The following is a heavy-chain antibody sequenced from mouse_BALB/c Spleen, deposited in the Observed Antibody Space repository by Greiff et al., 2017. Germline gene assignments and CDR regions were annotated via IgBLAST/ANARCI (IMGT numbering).Heavy chain of an antibody. J-gene: IGHJ4*01. D-gene: IGHD2-12*01. V-gene: IGHV2-2*02. Sequence: VQLQQSGPGLVQPSQSLSITCTVSGFSLTSYGVHWVRQSPGKGLEWLGVIWSGGSTDYNAAFISRLSISKDNSKRQVIFKMNSLQTNDTAIYYCARKGTYDEDAMDCWGQGTSVTVSS. CDR1: GFSLTSYG. CDR2: IWSGGST. CDR3: ARKGTYDEDAMDC.